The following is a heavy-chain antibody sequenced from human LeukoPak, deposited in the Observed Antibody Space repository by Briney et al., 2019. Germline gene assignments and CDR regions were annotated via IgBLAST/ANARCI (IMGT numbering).Heavy chain of an antibody. CDR3: VRDLMAMGATTAYLHQ. Sequence: GGSLQLSCAASGFTFSDYSMNWVRQAPGKGLEWVSSISRSSRHLYYGGSVKGRFSISRDDAKNSLHLQMNSLRAEDTAVYYCVRDLMAMGATTAYLHQWGQGTLVTVSS. J-gene: IGHJ1*01. V-gene: IGHV3-21*01. CDR1: GFTFSDYS. CDR2: ISRSSRHL. D-gene: IGHD1-26*01.